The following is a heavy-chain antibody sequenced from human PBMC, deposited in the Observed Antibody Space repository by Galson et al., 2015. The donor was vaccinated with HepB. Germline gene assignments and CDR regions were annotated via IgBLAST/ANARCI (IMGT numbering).Heavy chain of an antibody. CDR1: GYTFTSYY. CDR2: INPSGDST. Sequence: SVKVSCTASGYTFTSYYMHWVRQAPGQGLEWMGIINPSGDSTSYAQKFQGRVTMTRDTSTSTVYMELNSMRSEDTAAYYCARDYYGGYGMDVWGQGTTVTVSS. J-gene: IGHJ6*02. D-gene: IGHD3-10*01. CDR3: ARDYYGGYGMDV. V-gene: IGHV1-46*01.